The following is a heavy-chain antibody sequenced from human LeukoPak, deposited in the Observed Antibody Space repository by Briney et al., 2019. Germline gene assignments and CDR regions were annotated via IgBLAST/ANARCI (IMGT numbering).Heavy chain of an antibody. D-gene: IGHD2-2*03. CDR2: IYYSGNT. CDR1: GGSISSSSYY. Sequence: SETLSLTCTVSGGSISSSSYYWGWIRQPPGKGLEWIGNIYYSGNTYYNPSLKSRVAISVDTSKNQFSLRLSSVTAADTAVYYCARDGYLAVDYWGQGTLVTVSS. J-gene: IGHJ4*02. V-gene: IGHV4-39*07. CDR3: ARDGYLAVDY.